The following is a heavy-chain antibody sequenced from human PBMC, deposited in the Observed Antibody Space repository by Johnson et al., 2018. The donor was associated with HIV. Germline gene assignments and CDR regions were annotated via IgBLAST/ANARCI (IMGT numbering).Heavy chain of an antibody. Sequence: MLLVESGGGLVQPGGSLRLACAASGFTVSRHYMSWVRQAPGKGLEWVSVIYSGGSTYYTDSVQGRFTISRDNSKNTLYLQMNSLRAEDTAVYYCAREGTVSYGGAFDIWGQGTMVTVSS. J-gene: IGHJ3*02. CDR2: IYSGGST. CDR3: AREGTVSYGGAFDI. V-gene: IGHV3-66*01. D-gene: IGHD4-17*01. CDR1: GFTVSRHY.